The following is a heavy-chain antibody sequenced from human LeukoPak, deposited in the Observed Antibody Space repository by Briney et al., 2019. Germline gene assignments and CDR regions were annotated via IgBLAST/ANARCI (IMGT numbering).Heavy chain of an antibody. CDR1: GFTFRSYW. CDR2: INSDESTT. V-gene: IGHV3-74*01. CDR3: ARDSGTGSAWYPFDY. D-gene: IGHD6-19*01. J-gene: IGHJ4*02. Sequence: AGGSLRLSCAASGFTFRSYWMHWVRQAPGKGLVWVSRINSDESTTAYADSVKGRFTISRDNAETALYLQMNSLRAEDTAVYYSARDSGTGSAWYPFDYWGQGTLVTVSS.